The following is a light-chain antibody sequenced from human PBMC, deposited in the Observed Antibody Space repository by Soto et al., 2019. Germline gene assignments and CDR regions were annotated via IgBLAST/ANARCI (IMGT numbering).Light chain of an antibody. CDR2: ATS. CDR3: QQYNNWPIT. V-gene: IGKV3D-15*01. J-gene: IGKJ5*01. Sequence: MTQSPSSLSASVEDRVIITCRASQSISNHLNWFQQRPGQAPRLLIFATSRRATDIPDRFSGSGSGTDFTLAIRRLEPEDFAVYYCQQYNNWPITFGQGTRLEIK. CDR1: QSISNH.